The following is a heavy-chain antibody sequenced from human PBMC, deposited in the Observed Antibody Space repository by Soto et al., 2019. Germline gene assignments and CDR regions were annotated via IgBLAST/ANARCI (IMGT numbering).Heavy chain of an antibody. D-gene: IGHD3-3*01. Sequence: PGGSLRLSCAASGFTLAKYTMGWVRQATGKGLEWVAESYSSGGKEYADSVKGRFTISRDNSKNTLFLQMNSLGVEDTAVYFCAKIEEGYDFWSGYPMDEYYYYGMDVWGQGTTVNVSS. CDR2: SYSSGGK. CDR1: GFTLAKYT. V-gene: IGHV3-23*01. CDR3: AKIEEGYDFWSGYPMDEYYYYGMDV. J-gene: IGHJ6*02.